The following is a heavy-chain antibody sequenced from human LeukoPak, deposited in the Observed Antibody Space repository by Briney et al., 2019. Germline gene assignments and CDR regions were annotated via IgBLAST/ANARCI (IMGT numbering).Heavy chain of an antibody. J-gene: IGHJ4*02. CDR3: AKNLAGITGRIDF. V-gene: IGHV3-23*01. CDR2: ISGSGGST. Sequence: PGGSLRLSCAASGFTFSSYAMSWVRQAPGKGLEWVSAISGSGGSTYYADSVKGRFSISRDNSKNTLYLQINSLRAEDTAVFFWAKNLAGITGRIDFWGQGTLVTVSS. D-gene: IGHD1-14*01. CDR1: GFTFSSYA.